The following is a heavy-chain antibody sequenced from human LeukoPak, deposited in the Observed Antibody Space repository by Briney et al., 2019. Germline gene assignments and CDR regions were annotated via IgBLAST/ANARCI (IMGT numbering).Heavy chain of an antibody. Sequence: SETLSLTCSVSGGSVSSNHYYWSWIRQSLGKGLEWIGYVDYSGGPNYNPSLKSRVTISVDASKNQFSLRLSSITAADTAVYYCASGGIYYVLDYWGQGTLVTVSS. J-gene: IGHJ4*02. V-gene: IGHV4-61*01. CDR1: GGSVSSNHYY. CDR2: VDYSGGP. CDR3: ASGGIYYVLDY. D-gene: IGHD3-22*01.